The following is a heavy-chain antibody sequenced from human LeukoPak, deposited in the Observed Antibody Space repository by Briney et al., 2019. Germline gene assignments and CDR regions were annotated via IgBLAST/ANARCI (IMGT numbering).Heavy chain of an antibody. D-gene: IGHD2-21*02. V-gene: IGHV3-23*01. J-gene: IGHJ3*02. Sequence: GGSLRLSCAASGFTFSRFGMSWVRQAPGKGLEWVSAIRGSGGSTYYADSVKGRFTLSRDNSKNTLYLQMTSLRAEDTAVYYCAKDMLPDVVVTAILGAFDIWGQGTMVTVSS. CDR1: GFTFSRFG. CDR2: IRGSGGST. CDR3: AKDMLPDVVVTAILGAFDI.